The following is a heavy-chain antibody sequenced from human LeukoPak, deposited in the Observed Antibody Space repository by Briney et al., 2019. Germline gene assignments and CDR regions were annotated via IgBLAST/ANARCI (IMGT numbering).Heavy chain of an antibody. Sequence: EASVKVSCKASGYTFTSYGISWVRQAPGQGLEWMGWISAYNGNTNYAQKLQGRVTMTTDTSTSTAYMELRSLRSDDTAVYYCXXXXXXLSYXVRYYFDYWGQGTLVTVSS. CDR2: ISAYNGNT. D-gene: IGHD3-16*02. J-gene: IGHJ4*02. CDR3: XXXXXXLSYXVRYYFDY. CDR1: GYTFTSYG. V-gene: IGHV1-18*01.